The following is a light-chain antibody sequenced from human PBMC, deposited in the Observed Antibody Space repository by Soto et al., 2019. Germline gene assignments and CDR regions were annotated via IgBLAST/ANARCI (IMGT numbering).Light chain of an antibody. J-gene: IGLJ1*01. CDR3: GSYTSSSTYV. CDR1: SSDVGSYNR. CDR2: EVS. Sequence: QSVLTQPPSVSGSPGQSVAISCTGTSSDVGSYNRVSWYQRPPGTAPKVMIYEVSNRPSGVPDRFSGSKSGNTASLSISVLQAEDEADYYCGSYTSSSTYVFGTGT. V-gene: IGLV2-18*02.